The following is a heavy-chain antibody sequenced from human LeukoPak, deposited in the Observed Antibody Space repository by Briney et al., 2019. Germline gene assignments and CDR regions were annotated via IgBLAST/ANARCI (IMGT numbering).Heavy chain of an antibody. D-gene: IGHD2-15*01. J-gene: IGHJ6*02. CDR1: GYTFTSYD. CDR2: MNPNSGNT. V-gene: IGHV1-8*01. Sequence: GASVKVSCKASGYTFTSYDINWVRQATGQGLEWMGWMNPNSGNTGYAQKFQGRVTMTRNTSISTAYMELSSLRSEDTAVYYCARSTRYCSGGSCSRYGMDVWGQGTTVTVSS. CDR3: ARSTRYCSGGSCSRYGMDV.